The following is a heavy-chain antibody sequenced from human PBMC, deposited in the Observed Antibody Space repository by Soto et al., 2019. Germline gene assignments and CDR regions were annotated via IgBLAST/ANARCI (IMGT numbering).Heavy chain of an antibody. D-gene: IGHD2-15*01. V-gene: IGHV1-2*02. CDR2: INPNSGGT. Sequence: QVQLVQSGAEVKKPGASVKVSCKASGYTFTGYYMHWVRQAPGQGLEWMGWINPNSGGTNYAQKFQGRVTMTRDTSISTAYMELSRLRSDDTAVYYCARRGVCSGGSCYSPYGMGVWGQGTTVTVSS. CDR3: ARRGVCSGGSCYSPYGMGV. CDR1: GYTFTGYY. J-gene: IGHJ6*02.